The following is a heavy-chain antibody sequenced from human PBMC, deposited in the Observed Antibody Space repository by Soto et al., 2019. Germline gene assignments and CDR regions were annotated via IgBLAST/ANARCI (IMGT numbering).Heavy chain of an antibody. CDR1: GFTFSSYG. CDR3: ANVPVYGDYQIPGGMDV. Sequence: QVQLVESGGGVVQPGRSLRLSCAASGFTFSSYGMHWVRQAPGKGLEWVAVISYDGSNKYYADSVKGRFTISRDNSKNTLYLQMNSLRAEDTAVYYCANVPVYGDYQIPGGMDVWGQGTTVTVSS. D-gene: IGHD4-17*01. CDR2: ISYDGSNK. V-gene: IGHV3-30*18. J-gene: IGHJ6*02.